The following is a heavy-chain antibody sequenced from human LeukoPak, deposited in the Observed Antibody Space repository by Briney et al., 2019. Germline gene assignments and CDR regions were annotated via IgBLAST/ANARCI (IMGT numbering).Heavy chain of an antibody. D-gene: IGHD6-13*01. V-gene: IGHV4-39*07. CDR2: IYYSGNT. CDR3: ASAEPRGIIWYPY. CDR1: GGSISSSSYY. J-gene: IGHJ4*02. Sequence: SETLSLTCTVSGGSISSSSYYWGWIRQPPGKGLEWIGSIYYSGNTYYNPSLKSRVTMSVGKSKNQFSLKLSSVTAADTAVYYCASAEPRGIIWYPYWGQGTLVTVSS.